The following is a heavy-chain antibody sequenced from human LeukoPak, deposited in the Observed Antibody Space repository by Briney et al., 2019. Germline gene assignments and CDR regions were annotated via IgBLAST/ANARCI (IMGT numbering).Heavy chain of an antibody. CDR3: ARGYDFWSGYTNWFDP. J-gene: IGHJ5*02. V-gene: IGHV5-51*01. CDR2: IYPGDSDT. CDR1: GYSFTSYW. Sequence: GESLKISCKGSGYSFTSYWIGWVRQMPGKGLEWMGIIYPGDSDTRYSPSFQGQVTISADKSISTAYLQWSSLKASDTAMYYCARGYDFWSGYTNWFDPWGQGTLVTVSS. D-gene: IGHD3-3*01.